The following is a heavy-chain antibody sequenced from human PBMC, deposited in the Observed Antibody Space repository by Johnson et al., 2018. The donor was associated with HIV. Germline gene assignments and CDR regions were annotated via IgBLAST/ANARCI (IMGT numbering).Heavy chain of an antibody. V-gene: IGHV3-30*18. D-gene: IGHD2-21*01. CDR3: AKSYCPGCDGFDI. CDR2: ISYDGSSK. Sequence: VQLVESGGGVVQPGRSLRLSCAASRFTFSTYGMHWVRQAPGKGLEWVAVISYDGSSKFYADSVKGRFTISRDNSKNTLDLQMNNLRTEDSGVYYCAKSYCPGCDGFDIWGQGTMVTVSS. J-gene: IGHJ3*02. CDR1: RFTFSTYG.